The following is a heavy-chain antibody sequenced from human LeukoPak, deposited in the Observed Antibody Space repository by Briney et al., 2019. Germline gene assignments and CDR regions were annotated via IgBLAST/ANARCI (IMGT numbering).Heavy chain of an antibody. Sequence: ASVKVSCKASGGTFSSYAISWVRQAPGQGLEWMGILNPSGGSSSYAQKFQGRATLTRATSTRTVYMEVNSLRSEDTAVYYCARQGTYSSAIGMGYWGQGTLVTVSS. CDR3: ARQGTYSSAIGMGY. D-gene: IGHD6-19*01. CDR2: LNPSGGSS. V-gene: IGHV1-46*01. CDR1: GGTFSSYA. J-gene: IGHJ4*02.